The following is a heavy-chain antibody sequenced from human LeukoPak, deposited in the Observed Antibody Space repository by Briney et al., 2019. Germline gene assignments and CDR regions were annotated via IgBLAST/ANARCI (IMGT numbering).Heavy chain of an antibody. Sequence: SETLSLTCTVSGGSISSAGYSLSWIRQPPGKGLEWIGYIYSTGSTYYNPSLRSRITISMDTSKSQFSLRLTSVTAADTAVYYCAIGLQDRENWGQGTLVTVSS. V-gene: IGHV4-30-4*01. CDR1: GGSISSAGYS. CDR2: IYSTGST. J-gene: IGHJ4*02. D-gene: IGHD1-26*01. CDR3: AIGLQDREN.